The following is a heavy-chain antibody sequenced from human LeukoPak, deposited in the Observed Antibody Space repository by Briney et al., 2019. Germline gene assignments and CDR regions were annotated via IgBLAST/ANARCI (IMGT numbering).Heavy chain of an antibody. J-gene: IGHJ4*02. CDR2: ISYDGSDK. D-gene: IGHD3-16*02. CDR1: GFTFSSYA. Sequence: QPGRSLTLSCAASGFTFSSYALHWVRQAPGKGLEWVAVISYDGSDKYYADSVKGRFTISRDNSKNTLYLQMNSLRAEDTAVYYCAREDLYDYVWGSYRLNYFDYWGQGTLVTVSS. CDR3: AREDLYDYVWGSYRLNYFDY. V-gene: IGHV3-30-3*01.